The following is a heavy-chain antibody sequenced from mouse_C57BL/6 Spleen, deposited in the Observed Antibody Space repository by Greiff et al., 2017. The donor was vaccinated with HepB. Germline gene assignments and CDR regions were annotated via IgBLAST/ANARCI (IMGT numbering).Heavy chain of an antibody. D-gene: IGHD4-1*01. V-gene: IGHV2-2*01. J-gene: IGHJ4*01. CDR2: IWSGGST. CDR3: ARNRGTGTEYYAMDY. Sequence: VKLVESGPGLVQPSQSLSITCTVSGFSLTSYGVHWVRQSPGKGLEWLGVIWSGGSTDYNAAFISRLSISKDNSKSQVFLKMNSLQADDTAIYYCARNRGTGTEYYAMDYWGQGTSVTVSS. CDR1: GFSLTSYG.